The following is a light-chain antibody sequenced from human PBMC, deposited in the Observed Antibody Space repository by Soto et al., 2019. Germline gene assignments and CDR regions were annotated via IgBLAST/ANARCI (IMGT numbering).Light chain of an antibody. CDR3: QQYGSSPGT. Sequence: EIVLTQSPATLSLSPGERATLSCGASQSVSSSYLAWYQQKPGLEPRLLIYDASSRATVIPDRFSGSGSGTDFTLTISRLETDDFAGDYCQQYGSSPGTFGQGTTVEIK. V-gene: IGKV3D-20*01. J-gene: IGKJ1*01. CDR1: QSVSSSY. CDR2: DAS.